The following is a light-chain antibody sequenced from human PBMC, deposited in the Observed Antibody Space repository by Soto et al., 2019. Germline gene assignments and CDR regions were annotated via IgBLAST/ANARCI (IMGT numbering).Light chain of an antibody. CDR2: GAS. J-gene: IGKJ5*01. V-gene: IGKV3D-20*02. CDR1: QSVSSSY. CDR3: QHRGEWPPVAT. Sequence: EIVWTKSKGTLSLSPGERATLSCRASQSVSSSYLACYQQKPGQAPRLLIYGASSRATGIPDRFSGSGSGTDFTLTISRLEPEDFAVYYCQHRGEWPPVATFCHGTLLEI.